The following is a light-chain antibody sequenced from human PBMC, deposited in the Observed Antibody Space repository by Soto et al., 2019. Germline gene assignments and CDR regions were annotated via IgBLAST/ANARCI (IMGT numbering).Light chain of an antibody. V-gene: IGKV3-15*01. Sequence: IGMTQSPATLSLSPGEKATLSCRASQSISNNFAWFQQKPGQVPRLLIYGASNRATGVSARFSGSGSGTEFTLTISSLQSEDFAVYYCLQYHYWWTFGQGTKVEIK. CDR1: QSISNN. CDR3: LQYHYWWT. J-gene: IGKJ1*01. CDR2: GAS.